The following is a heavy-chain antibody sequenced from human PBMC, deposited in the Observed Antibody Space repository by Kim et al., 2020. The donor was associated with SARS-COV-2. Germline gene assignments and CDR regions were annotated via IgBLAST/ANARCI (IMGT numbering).Heavy chain of an antibody. CDR2: ISGSGGST. Sequence: GGSLRLSCAASGFTFSSYAMSWVRQAPGKGLEWVSAISGSGGSTYYADSVKGRFTISRDNSKNTLYLQMNSLRAEDTAVYYCAKDRRFTIFGVVIKGFGGFDYWGQGTLVTVSS. CDR1: GFTFSSYA. J-gene: IGHJ4*02. D-gene: IGHD3-3*01. CDR3: AKDRRFTIFGVVIKGFGGFDY. V-gene: IGHV3-23*01.